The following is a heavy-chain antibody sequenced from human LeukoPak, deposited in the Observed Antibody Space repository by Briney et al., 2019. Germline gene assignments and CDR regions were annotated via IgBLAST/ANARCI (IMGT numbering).Heavy chain of an antibody. CDR2: ISYDGSNK. D-gene: IGHD6-19*01. Sequence: GGSLRLSCAASGFTFSSHAMHWVRQAPGKGLEWVAVISYDGSNKYYADSVKGRFTISRDNSKNTLYLQMNSLRAEDTAVYYCAREAGTGDYYYGMDVWGQGTTVTVSS. CDR1: GFTFSSHA. V-gene: IGHV3-30-3*01. CDR3: AREAGTGDYYYGMDV. J-gene: IGHJ6*02.